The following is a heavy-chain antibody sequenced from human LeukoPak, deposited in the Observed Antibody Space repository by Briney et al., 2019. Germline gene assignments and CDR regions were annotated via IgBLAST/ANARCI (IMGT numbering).Heavy chain of an antibody. D-gene: IGHD2-8*01. CDR1: GFTFSSAP. J-gene: IGHJ4*02. CDR3: AQWHTVDY. V-gene: IGHV3-23*01. Sequence: GGSLRLSCAASGFTFSSAPMSWVRQAPGKGLEWVSVIGGSGGNTNYADSVRGLFTISRDNSKNTLYLQMNSLRAEDTAVYYCAQWHTVDYWGQGTLVTVSS. CDR2: IGGSGGNT.